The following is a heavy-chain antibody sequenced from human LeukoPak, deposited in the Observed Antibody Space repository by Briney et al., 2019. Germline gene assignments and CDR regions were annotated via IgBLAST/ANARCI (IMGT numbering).Heavy chain of an antibody. J-gene: IGHJ4*01. CDR2: IIGSGSDT. Sequence: GGSLRLSCETSGFTLSSYVMNWVRQAPGKGLEWVSCIIGSGSDTYYADAVKGRFSISRDNSKNTVFLQMNSLRVEDTAVYYCAKDHVAASGDFDYWGQGTLVTVSS. CDR1: GFTLSSYV. CDR3: AKDHVAASGDFDY. V-gene: IGHV3-23*01. D-gene: IGHD6-13*01.